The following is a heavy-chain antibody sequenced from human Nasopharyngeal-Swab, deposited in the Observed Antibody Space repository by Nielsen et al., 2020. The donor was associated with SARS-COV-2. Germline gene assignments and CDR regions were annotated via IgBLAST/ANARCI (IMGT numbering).Heavy chain of an antibody. CDR3: ARRLSLGSYVFDI. J-gene: IGHJ3*02. V-gene: IGHV5-10-1*01. Sequence: GESLKISCKGSGYSFSSYWIIWVRQMPGKGLEWMGKIDPSDSYSDYSPSFQGHVTISADKSISTAYLQWSSLKASDTAIYYCARRLSLGSYVFDIWGRGTMVTVSS. CDR2: IDPSDSYS. CDR1: GYSFSSYW. D-gene: IGHD2/OR15-2a*01.